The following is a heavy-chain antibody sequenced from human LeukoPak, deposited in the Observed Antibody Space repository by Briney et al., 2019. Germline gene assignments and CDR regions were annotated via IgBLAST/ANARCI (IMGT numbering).Heavy chain of an antibody. J-gene: IGHJ3*01. Sequence: PGGSLRLSCAASGFTFSNYAMSWVRQAPGKGLEWVSTISNSGDATYYADSVKGRFTISRDNSKNTLYLQMNSLRAEDTAVYYCVKDQYSGSGSYPDAFDFWGQGTVVTVSS. D-gene: IGHD3-10*01. CDR1: GFTFSNYA. CDR3: VKDQYSGSGSYPDAFDF. CDR2: ISNSGDAT. V-gene: IGHV3-23*01.